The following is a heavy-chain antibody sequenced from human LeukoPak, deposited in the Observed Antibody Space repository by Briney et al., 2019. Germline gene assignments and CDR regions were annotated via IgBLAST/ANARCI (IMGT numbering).Heavy chain of an antibody. CDR1: GFTFSSYA. J-gene: IGHJ4*02. CDR3: AWGSYGDLN. D-gene: IGHD2-21*02. Sequence: GGSLRLSCAAPGFTFSSYAMHWVRQAPGKGLEWVVVISPEGDGKYYADSVKGRFTISRDNSKNTLYLQMNSVRAEDMAVYYCAWGSYGDLNWGQGTLVTVSS. V-gene: IGHV3-30*04. CDR2: ISPEGDGK.